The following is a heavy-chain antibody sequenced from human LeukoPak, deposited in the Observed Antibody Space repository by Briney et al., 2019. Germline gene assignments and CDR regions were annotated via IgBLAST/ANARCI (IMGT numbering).Heavy chain of an antibody. CDR3: ARHFAWGLLAGFIDS. Sequence: SETLSLTCSVSGGPISGSYWSWIRQPPGKGLEWIADIYSGDMYYRSDTHYNPSLKSRATISVGASKDQVSLKLTSVTAADTAVYYCARHFAWGLLAGFIDSWGQGTLVSVSS. CDR2: MYYRSDT. CDR1: GGPISGSY. D-gene: IGHD3-16*01. V-gene: IGHV4-59*01. J-gene: IGHJ4*02.